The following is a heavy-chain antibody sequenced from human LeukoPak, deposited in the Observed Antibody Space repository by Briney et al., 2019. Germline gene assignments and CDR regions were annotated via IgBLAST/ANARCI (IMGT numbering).Heavy chain of an antibody. CDR3: TSHCSSTSCSDAFDI. CDR2: INPNSGGT. V-gene: IGHV1-2*02. CDR1: GYTFTGYY. D-gene: IGHD2-2*01. J-gene: IGHJ3*02. Sequence: ASVKVSRKASGYTFTGYYMHWVRQAPGQGLEWMGWINPNSGGTNYAQKFQGRVTMTRDTSISTAYMELSGLRSDDTAVYYCTSHCSSTSCSDAFDIWGQGTMVTVSS.